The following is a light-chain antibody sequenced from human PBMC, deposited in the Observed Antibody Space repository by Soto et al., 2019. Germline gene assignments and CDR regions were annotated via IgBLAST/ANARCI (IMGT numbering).Light chain of an antibody. CDR1: QSISTY. CDR3: QQSYSPPVT. V-gene: IGKV1-39*01. CDR2: AAS. Sequence: DIQMTQSPSSLSASVGDRVTITCRASQSISTYLNWYQQKPGKAPKLLIYAASSLQSGVPSRFSGSGSGTDFTFTISSLQPEEFAAYDCQQSYSPPVTCGPGTKGDSK. J-gene: IGKJ3*01.